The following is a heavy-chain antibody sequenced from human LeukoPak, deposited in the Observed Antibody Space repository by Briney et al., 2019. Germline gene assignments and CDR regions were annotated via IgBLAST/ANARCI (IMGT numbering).Heavy chain of an antibody. D-gene: IGHD2-15*01. CDR3: AKNGDRGAYCTGGTCYPYFYYYMDV. J-gene: IGHJ6*03. V-gene: IGHV3-21*04. CDR2: ISSSSSYI. CDR1: GFTFSSYS. Sequence: PGGSLRLSCAASGFTFSSYSMNWVRQAPGKGLEWVSSISSSSSYIYYADSVKGRFTISRDNSKNTLHLQMNSLRAEDTAIYYCAKNGDRGAYCTGGTCYPYFYYYMDVWGKGTTVTI.